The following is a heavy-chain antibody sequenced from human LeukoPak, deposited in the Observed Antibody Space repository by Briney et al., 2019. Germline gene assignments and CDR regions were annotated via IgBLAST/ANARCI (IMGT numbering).Heavy chain of an antibody. CDR1: GFTVSSNY. D-gene: IGHD6-13*01. Sequence: GGSLRLSCAASGFTVSSNYMSWVRQAPGKGLEWVSSISSSSSYIYYADSVEGRFTISRDNAKNSLYLQMNSLRAEDTAVYYCAGPGYSSSWYEGYGGQGTLVTVSS. V-gene: IGHV3-21*01. J-gene: IGHJ4*02. CDR2: ISSSSSYI. CDR3: AGPGYSSSWYEGY.